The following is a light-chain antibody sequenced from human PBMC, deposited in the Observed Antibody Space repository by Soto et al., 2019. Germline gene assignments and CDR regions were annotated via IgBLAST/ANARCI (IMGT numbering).Light chain of an antibody. Sequence: ELVMTPSPATLSVSPGERATLSCRASQSVSSNLAWYQQKPGQAPRLLIYGASTRATGIPARFSGSGSGTEFTLTISGLQSEDFALYFCQQYNNWPFSFGQGTRLEIK. J-gene: IGKJ5*01. CDR2: GAS. V-gene: IGKV3-15*01. CDR1: QSVSSN. CDR3: QQYNNWPFS.